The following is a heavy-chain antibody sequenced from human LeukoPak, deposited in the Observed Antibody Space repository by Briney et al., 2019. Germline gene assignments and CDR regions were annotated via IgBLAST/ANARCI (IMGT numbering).Heavy chain of an antibody. D-gene: IGHD3-16*01. CDR2: IDAAGKDR. J-gene: IGHJ4*01. CDR1: GFTFVDFY. CDR3: ARATPGVVFNYFDY. V-gene: IGHV3-7*01. Sequence: PGGSLRLSCKASGFTFVDFYMSWVRQAPGKGLEWVANIDAAGKDRYYANSVEGRFTISRDNINNSLYLDMTSLRAEDTATYFCARATPGVVFNYFDYWGQGVLVPVSS.